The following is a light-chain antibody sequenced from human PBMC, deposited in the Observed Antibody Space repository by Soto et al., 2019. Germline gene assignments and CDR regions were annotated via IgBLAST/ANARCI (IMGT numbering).Light chain of an antibody. V-gene: IGKV3-15*01. CDR3: QPYNTGRM. CDR2: DAS. J-gene: IGKJ5*01. Sequence: EIVMTQSPATLSVSPGQRVTLSCRASQYLSRKVVWYQQKPGQAPRLLIYDASTRATVIPARFSGSGSRTVWTLTISCLQYEVLAEYLSQPYNTGRMFGQGTRLEIK. CDR1: QYLSRK.